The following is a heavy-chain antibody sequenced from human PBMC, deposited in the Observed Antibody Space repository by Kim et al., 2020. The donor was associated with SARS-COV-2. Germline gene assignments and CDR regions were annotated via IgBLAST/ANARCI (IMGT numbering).Heavy chain of an antibody. CDR1: GYTFTSYG. V-gene: IGHV1-18*04. J-gene: IGHJ6*02. CDR3: ARDRWNSSGWYGFYYYYGMDV. Sequence: ASVKVSCKASGYTFTSYGISWVRQAPGQGLEWMGWISAYNGNTNYAQKLQGRVTMTTDTSTSTAYMEMRSLRSDDTDVYYCARDRWNSSGWYGFYYYYGMDVWGQGTTVTVSS. D-gene: IGHD6-19*01. CDR2: ISAYNGNT.